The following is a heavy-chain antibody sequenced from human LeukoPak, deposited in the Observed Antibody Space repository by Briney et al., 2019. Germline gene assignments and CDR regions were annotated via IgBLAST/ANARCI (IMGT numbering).Heavy chain of an antibody. CDR1: GGSFSGYY. CDR3: ARHVYYSSGCDY. J-gene: IGHJ4*02. V-gene: IGHV4-34*01. CDR2: INHSGST. D-gene: IGHD6-19*01. Sequence: SETLSLTCAVYGGSFSGYYWSWLRQPPGKGLEWIGEINHSGSTNYNPSLKSRVTISVDTSKNQFSLKLSSVTAADTAVYYCARHVYYSSGCDYWGQGTLVTVSS.